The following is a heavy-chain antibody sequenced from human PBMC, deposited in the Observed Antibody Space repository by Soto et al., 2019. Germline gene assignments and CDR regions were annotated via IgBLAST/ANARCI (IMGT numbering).Heavy chain of an antibody. D-gene: IGHD6-19*01. CDR3: ARESHSSGCYRYYYYGMDV. J-gene: IGHJ6*02. CDR2: IYYSGST. V-gene: IGHV4-59*01. CDR1: GGSISSYY. Sequence: QVQLQESGPGLVKPSETLSLTCTVSGGSISSYYWSWIRQPPGKGLEWIGYIYYSGSTNYNPSLKSRVTISVDTYKNQFSLKLSYVTAADTAVYYCARESHSSGCYRYYYYGMDVWGQGTTVTVSS.